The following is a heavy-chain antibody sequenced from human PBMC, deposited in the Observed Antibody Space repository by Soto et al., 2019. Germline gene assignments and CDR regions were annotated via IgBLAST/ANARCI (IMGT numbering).Heavy chain of an antibody. CDR3: TRDVPDMARYYGMDV. V-gene: IGHV3-49*03. J-gene: IGHJ6*02. CDR2: IRSKAYGGTT. Sequence: PGGSLRLSCTASGFTFGDYAMSWFRQAPGKGLEWVGFIRSKAYGGTTEYAASVKGRFTISRDDSKSIAYLQMNSLKTEDTAVYYCTRDVPDMARYYGMDVWGQGTTVTVSS. CDR1: GFTFGDYA. D-gene: IGHD3-9*01.